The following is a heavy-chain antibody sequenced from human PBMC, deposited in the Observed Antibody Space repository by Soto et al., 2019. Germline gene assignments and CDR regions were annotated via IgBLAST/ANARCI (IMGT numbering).Heavy chain of an antibody. CDR3: VRVVAIPGYPDN. V-gene: IGHV1-69*12. CDR2: ILPIVDTS. Sequence: QVQLVQSGAEVRQPASSVKVSCKTSGGTFSSYAISWVRQAPGQGLEWMGGILPIVDTSTYAQKFQGRVTIPADESTSTVYMELSSLRSDDTAVYYCVRVVAIPGYPDNWGQGTLVTVSS. CDR1: GGTFSSYA. J-gene: IGHJ4*02. D-gene: IGHD5-12*01.